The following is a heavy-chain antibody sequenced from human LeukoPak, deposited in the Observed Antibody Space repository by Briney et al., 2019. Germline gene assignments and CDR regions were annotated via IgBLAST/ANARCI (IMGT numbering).Heavy chain of an antibody. V-gene: IGHV3-30*01. CDR2: ISYDGSNK. D-gene: IGHD2-2*01. CDR3: ASYCSSTSCYFTHDAFDI. J-gene: IGHJ3*02. CDR1: GFTFSSYA. Sequence: GGSLRLSCAASGFTFSSYAMHWVRQAPGKGLEWVAVISYDGSNKYYADSVKGRFTISRDNSKNTLYLQMNSLRAGDTAVYYCASYCSSTSCYFTHDAFDIWGQGTMVTVSS.